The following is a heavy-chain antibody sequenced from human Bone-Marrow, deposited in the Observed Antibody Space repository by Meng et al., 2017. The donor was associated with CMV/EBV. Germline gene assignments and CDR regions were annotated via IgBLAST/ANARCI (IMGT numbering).Heavy chain of an antibody. CDR3: ARDQVGALADY. J-gene: IGHJ4*02. Sequence: ASVKVSCKASGGTFSSYAISWVRQAPGRGLEWMGWISAYNGNTNYAQKLQGRVTMTTDTSTSTAYMELRSLRSDDTAVYYCARDQVGALADYWGQGTLVTVSS. V-gene: IGHV1-18*01. CDR2: ISAYNGNT. CDR1: GGTFSSYA. D-gene: IGHD1-26*01.